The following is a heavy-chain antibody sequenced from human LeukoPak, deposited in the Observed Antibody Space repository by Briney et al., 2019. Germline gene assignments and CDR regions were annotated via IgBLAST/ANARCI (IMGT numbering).Heavy chain of an antibody. CDR1: GFTFSSYG. CDR2: IRSKTFGGTT. CDR3: TRYSGRTDY. V-gene: IGHV3-49*04. J-gene: IGHJ4*02. D-gene: IGHD5-18*01. Sequence: GGSLRLSCAASGFTFSSYGMSWVRQAPGKGLEWVAFIRSKTFGGTTEYAASVEGRFTISRDDSKSIAYLQMNSLKTEDTAVYYCTRYSGRTDYWGQGTLVTVSS.